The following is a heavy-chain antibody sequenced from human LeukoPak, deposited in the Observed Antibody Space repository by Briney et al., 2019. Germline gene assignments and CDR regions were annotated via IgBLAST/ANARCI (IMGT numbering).Heavy chain of an antibody. J-gene: IGHJ4*02. CDR2: IYYSGST. V-gene: IGHV4-59*01. Sequence: PSETLSLTCTVSGGSISSYYWSWIRQPPGKGLEWIGYIYYSGSTNYNPSLKSRVTISVDTSKNQFSLKLSSVTAADTAVYYCARGSSSSWYAGDYWGQGTLVTVSS. D-gene: IGHD6-13*01. CDR1: GGSISSYY. CDR3: ARGSSSSWYAGDY.